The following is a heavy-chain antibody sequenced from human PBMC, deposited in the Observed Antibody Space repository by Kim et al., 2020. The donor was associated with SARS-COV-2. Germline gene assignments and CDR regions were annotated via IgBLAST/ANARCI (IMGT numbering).Heavy chain of an antibody. Sequence: AQKLQGRVTMTTDTSTRTAYMELRSLRSDDTAVYYCASSLGVVVPAALDYWGQGTLVTVSS. D-gene: IGHD2-2*01. V-gene: IGHV1-18*01. CDR3: ASSLGVVVPAALDY. J-gene: IGHJ4*02.